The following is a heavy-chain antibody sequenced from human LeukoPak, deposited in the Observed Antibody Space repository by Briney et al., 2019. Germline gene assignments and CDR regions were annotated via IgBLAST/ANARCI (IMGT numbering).Heavy chain of an antibody. V-gene: IGHV1-8*01. Sequence: ASVKVSCKASGYTFTSYDINWVRQATGQGLEWMGWMNPNTGDAAYAQKFQGRVTMTRKTSTSTAYMELSSLRSDDTAVYYCARGGIAAPLDYWGQGTLVTVSS. CDR1: GYTFTSYD. J-gene: IGHJ4*02. CDR2: MNPNTGDA. CDR3: ARGGIAAPLDY. D-gene: IGHD6-13*01.